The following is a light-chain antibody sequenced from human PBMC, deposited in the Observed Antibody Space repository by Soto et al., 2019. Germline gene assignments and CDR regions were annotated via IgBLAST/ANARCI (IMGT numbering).Light chain of an antibody. CDR3: IHDYNYPIR. J-gene: IGKJ4*01. V-gene: IGKV1-6*01. CDR2: AAS. CDR1: QGIRND. Sequence: AIQMTQSPSSLSASVGDRVTITCRASQGIRNDLGWYQQKPGKAPKLLIYAASSLQSGVPSRFSGSGSGTDFTLTISSLQPEDVATYCCIHDYNYPIRFGGGTKVDIK.